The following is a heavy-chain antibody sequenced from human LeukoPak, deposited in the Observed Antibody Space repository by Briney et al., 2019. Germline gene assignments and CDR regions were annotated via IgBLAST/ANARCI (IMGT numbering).Heavy chain of an antibody. D-gene: IGHD3-10*01. V-gene: IGHV4-39*07. J-gene: IGHJ5*02. CDR2: IYYSGST. CDR3: ARDGTLGYYGSGSYYINWFDP. CDR1: GGSISSSSYY. Sequence: PSETLSLTCTVSGGSISSSSYYWGWIRQPPGKGLEWIGSIYYSGSTYYNPSLKSRVTMSLDTSKNQFYLKLSPVTAADTAVYYCARDGTLGYYGSGSYYINWFDPWGQGTLVTVSS.